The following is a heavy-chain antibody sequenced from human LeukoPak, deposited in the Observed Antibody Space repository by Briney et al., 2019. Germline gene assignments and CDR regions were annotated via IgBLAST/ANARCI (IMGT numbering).Heavy chain of an antibody. Sequence: ASVKVSCKASGYTFTNYYIHWVRRAPGQGLERMGWINPNSGGTNNAQKFQGRVTMTTDTPISTAYMELSRLSSDDPAVYYCARDGGYCSSTRCYSFDYWGQGTLVTVSS. V-gene: IGHV1-2*02. J-gene: IGHJ4*02. CDR2: INPNSGGT. CDR1: GYTFTNYY. CDR3: ARDGGYCSSTRCYSFDY. D-gene: IGHD2-2*01.